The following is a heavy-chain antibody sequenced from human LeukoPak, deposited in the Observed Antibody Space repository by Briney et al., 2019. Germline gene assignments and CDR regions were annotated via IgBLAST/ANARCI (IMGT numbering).Heavy chain of an antibody. D-gene: IGHD1-26*01. CDR3: ARVSVGATYFRAFDI. Sequence: ASVKVSCKAAGYTFTDYYMHWVRQAPGQGLEWMGIINPSGGSPSYAQKFQGRVTMTKDTSTSTVYMELSSLRSEDTAVYYCARVSVGATYFRAFDIWSQGTMVTVSS. J-gene: IGHJ3*02. CDR2: INPSGGSP. V-gene: IGHV1-46*01. CDR1: GYTFTDYY.